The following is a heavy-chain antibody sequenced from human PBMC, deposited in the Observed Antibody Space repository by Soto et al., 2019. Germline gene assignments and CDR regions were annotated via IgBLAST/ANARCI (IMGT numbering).Heavy chain of an antibody. CDR3: ARVVDYYDPYYYYGKDV. D-gene: IGHD3-22*01. V-gene: IGHV3-21*01. CDR1: GFTFSSYS. J-gene: IGHJ6*04. Sequence: VGSLRLSCAASGFTFSSYSMNWVRQAPGKGLEWVSSISSSSGYIYYADSVKGRFTISRDNAKNSLSLQMNSLRAEDTAVYYCARVVDYYDPYYYYGKDVWGIGTTVTVSS. CDR2: ISSSSGYI.